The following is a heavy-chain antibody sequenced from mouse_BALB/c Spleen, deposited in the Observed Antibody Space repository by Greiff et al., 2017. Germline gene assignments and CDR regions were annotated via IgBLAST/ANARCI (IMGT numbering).Heavy chain of an antibody. CDR3: ASVPYYAMDY. CDR2: IDPANGNT. Sequence: DVKLQESGAELVKPGASVKLSCTASGFNIKDTYMHWVKQRPEQGLEWIGRIDPANGNTKYDPKFQGKATITADTSSNTAYLQLSSLTSEDTAVYYCASVPYYAMDYWGQGTSVTVSS. CDR1: GFNIKDTY. V-gene: IGHV14-3*02. J-gene: IGHJ4*01.